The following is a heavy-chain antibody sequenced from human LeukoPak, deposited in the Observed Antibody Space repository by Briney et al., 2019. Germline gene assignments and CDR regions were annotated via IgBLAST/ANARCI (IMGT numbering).Heavy chain of an antibody. CDR3: ATERERRITD. V-gene: IGHV4-38-2*02. Sequence: SETLSLTCDVSGFSISLGYYWAWIRQPAGRGLEWIGSIHPSGTTFYNSSLNSRITMTIDAPKNQFSLRLSLVTAVDTAVYFCATERERRITDWGQGTLVTVSS. J-gene: IGHJ4*02. CDR1: GFSISLGYY. D-gene: IGHD1-1*01. CDR2: IHPSGTT.